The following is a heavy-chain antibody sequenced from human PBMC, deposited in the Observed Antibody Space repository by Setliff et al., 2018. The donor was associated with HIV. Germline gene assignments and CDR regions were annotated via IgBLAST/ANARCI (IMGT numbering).Heavy chain of an antibody. Sequence: LSLTCTVSGGSIRSSSYYWGWIRQPPGKGLEWIGSIHESGSTHYNPSLKSRVTISVDTSKNQFSLKLSSVTAADTAVYYCGNQAVVPADMDYYYYIDVWGKGTTVTVSS. J-gene: IGHJ6*03. D-gene: IGHD2-2*01. CDR1: GGSIRSSSYY. CDR3: GNQAVVPADMDYYYYIDV. CDR2: IHESGST. V-gene: IGHV4-39*01.